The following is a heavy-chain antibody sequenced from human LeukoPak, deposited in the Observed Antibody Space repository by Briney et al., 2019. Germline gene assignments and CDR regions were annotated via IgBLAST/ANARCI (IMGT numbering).Heavy chain of an antibody. Sequence: PSAKVSCKASGGTFNSYAISWVRQAPGQGIEWMGGIMPLFGTANYAQEFQGRVTFTTDESASTAYMEVSSLRSEDTAVYYCASGSLGDGYGVGDYYQYMDVWGKGTTVTVSS. V-gene: IGHV1-69*05. CDR1: GGTFNSYA. D-gene: IGHD5-24*01. J-gene: IGHJ6*03. CDR2: IMPLFGTA. CDR3: ASGSLGDGYGVGDYYQYMDV.